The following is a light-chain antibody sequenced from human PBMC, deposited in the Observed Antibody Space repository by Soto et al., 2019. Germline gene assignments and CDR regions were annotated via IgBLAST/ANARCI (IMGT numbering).Light chain of an antibody. CDR1: GVNIGAGFD. Sequence: QSALTQPPSVSGAPGQRVTISCTGSGVNIGAGFDVHWYQQIPGKAPKVLIHGNNNRPSGVPDRFSASKSGTSASLAITGLQAEDEADYYCQSYDNSLGGLLFGGGTKLTVL. V-gene: IGLV1-40*01. CDR2: GNN. CDR3: QSYDNSLGGLL. J-gene: IGLJ2*01.